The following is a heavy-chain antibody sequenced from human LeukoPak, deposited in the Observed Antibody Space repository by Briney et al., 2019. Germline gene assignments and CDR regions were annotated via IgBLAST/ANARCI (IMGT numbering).Heavy chain of an antibody. J-gene: IGHJ4*02. CDR2: MSPDSGDT. CDR1: GYTFTSYD. V-gene: IGHV1-8*01. Sequence: ASVKVSCKASGYTFTSYDINWMRQASGQGLEWLGWMSPDSGDTGYAQNFQGRITMTRDTSISTAYMELSSLRSEDTAVYYCARAVGIAARPHFDYWGQGTLVTVSS. CDR3: ARAVGIAARPHFDY. D-gene: IGHD6-6*01.